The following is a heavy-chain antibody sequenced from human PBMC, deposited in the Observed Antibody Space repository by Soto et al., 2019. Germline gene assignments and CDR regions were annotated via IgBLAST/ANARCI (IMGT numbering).Heavy chain of an antibody. D-gene: IGHD3-22*01. J-gene: IGHJ4*02. Sequence: PGGSLRLSFAAPGFTFSIYALHWVRQAPGKGLEWVAVMSPNGNNQYYADSVNGRFTISRDTSKSTLYLQMTSLRPDDTAVYYCATGANFYYDTSRYWGQGTLVTVSS. V-gene: IGHV3-30-3*01. CDR3: ATGANFYYDTSRY. CDR1: GFTFSIYA. CDR2: MSPNGNNQ.